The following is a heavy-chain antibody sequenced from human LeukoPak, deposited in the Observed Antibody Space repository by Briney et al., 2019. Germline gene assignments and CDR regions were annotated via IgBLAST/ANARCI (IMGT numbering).Heavy chain of an antibody. J-gene: IGHJ6*03. CDR3: ASEPLLHYVSSYYMDV. V-gene: IGHV3-53*01. Sequence: GGSLRLSCAASGFTVSSNYMSWVRQVPGKGLEWVSASSSSDDGKWYAESVRGRFTISRDTSKNTVYLQMNSLRAEDTAVYYCASEPLLHYVSSYYMDVWGKGTTVTISS. CDR1: GFTVSSNY. D-gene: IGHD2-15*01. CDR2: SSSDDGK.